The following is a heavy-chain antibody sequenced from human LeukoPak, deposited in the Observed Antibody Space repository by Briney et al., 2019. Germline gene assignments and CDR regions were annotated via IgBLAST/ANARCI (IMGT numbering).Heavy chain of an antibody. Sequence: SETLSLTCSVSGDSIISTNYYWGWVRQSPGKELEWIGSIYYTGTTYYDPSLKSRVTMSVDTSKNQFSLKLSSVTAADTAVYYCARERRQTYYYYYMDVWGKGTTVTISS. CDR1: GDSIISTNYY. CDR3: ARERRQTYYYYYMDV. CDR2: IYYTGTT. J-gene: IGHJ6*03. D-gene: IGHD6-25*01. V-gene: IGHV4-39*07.